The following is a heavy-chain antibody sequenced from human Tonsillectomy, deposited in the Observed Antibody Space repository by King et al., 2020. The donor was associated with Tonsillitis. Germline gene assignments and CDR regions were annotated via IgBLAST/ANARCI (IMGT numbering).Heavy chain of an antibody. J-gene: IGHJ4*02. CDR1: GFTFSDYY. D-gene: IGHD3-16*02. CDR2: ISSSSSYT. Sequence: VQLVESGGGLVNPGGSLRLSCAASGFTFSDYYMSWIRQAPGKGLEWVSYISSSSSYTNYADSVKGRFTISRDNAKNSLYLQMNSLRAEDTAVYYCARAAPFGGVIASDFDYWGQGTLVTVSS. CDR3: ARAAPFGGVIASDFDY. V-gene: IGHV3-11*05.